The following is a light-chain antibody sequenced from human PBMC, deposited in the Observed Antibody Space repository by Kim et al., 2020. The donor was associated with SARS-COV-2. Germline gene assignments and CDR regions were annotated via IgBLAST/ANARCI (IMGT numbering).Light chain of an antibody. CDR2: EDS. Sequence: ASPGQPASITCSGDKLGDKYVCWYQQKPGQSPVRVIYEDSRRPSGIPERFLGSNSGNTATLTISGTQAMDEADYYCQAWDSSTGVFGGGTQLTVL. J-gene: IGLJ3*02. V-gene: IGLV3-1*01. CDR1: KLGDKY. CDR3: QAWDSSTGV.